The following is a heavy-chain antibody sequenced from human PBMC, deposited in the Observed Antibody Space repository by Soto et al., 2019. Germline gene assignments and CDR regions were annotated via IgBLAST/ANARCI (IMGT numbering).Heavy chain of an antibody. V-gene: IGHV4-30-4*01. D-gene: IGHD1-1*01. CDR1: GDSISSADYY. Sequence: TSETLSLTCTVSGDSISSADYYWSWIRQTPGKGLEWIGHIFYSGTTYYNPSLKSRLTISVDTSKNHFSLRLTSVTAADTAVYYCARDLWVEPELYYYGMDVWGQGTTVTVSS. J-gene: IGHJ6*02. CDR3: ARDLWVEPELYYYGMDV. CDR2: IFYSGTT.